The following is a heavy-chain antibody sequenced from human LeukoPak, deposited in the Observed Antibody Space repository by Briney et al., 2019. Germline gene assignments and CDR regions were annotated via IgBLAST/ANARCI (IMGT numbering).Heavy chain of an antibody. CDR3: ANRVAATDYYYMDV. J-gene: IGHJ6*03. CDR2: ISGSGGST. Sequence: GGSLRLSCAASGFTFSSYAMSWVRQAPGKGLEWASAISGSGGSTYYADSVKGRFTISRDNSKNTLYLQMNSLRAEDTAVYYCANRVAATDYYYMDVWGRGTTVTISS. D-gene: IGHD2-15*01. CDR1: GFTFSSYA. V-gene: IGHV3-23*01.